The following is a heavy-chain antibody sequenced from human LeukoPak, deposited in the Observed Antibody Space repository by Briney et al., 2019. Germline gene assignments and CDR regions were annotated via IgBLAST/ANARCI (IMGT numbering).Heavy chain of an antibody. CDR1: GFTFSTSW. CDR2: INSDGTTT. D-gene: IGHD1-14*01. V-gene: IGHV3-74*01. Sequence: GGSLRLSCAASGFTFSTSWMHWVRQAPGKGLVWVSRINSDGTTTSYADSVKGRFTISRDNAKNTLYLQMNSLRAEDRAVYYCTSSRYKSDWCHGTLVIGSS. CDR3: TSSRYKSD. J-gene: IGHJ4*01.